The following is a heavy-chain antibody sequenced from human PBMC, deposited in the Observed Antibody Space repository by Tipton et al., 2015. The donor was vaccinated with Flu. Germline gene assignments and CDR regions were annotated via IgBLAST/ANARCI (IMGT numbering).Heavy chain of an antibody. D-gene: IGHD2-2*02. Sequence: SLRLPCAASGFTFNNYAMNWVRQAPGKGLEWVSAVSGSGGGPTYADSVKGRFTISRDNSKNTLYLQMNSLRAEDTAIYYCAKELGYCRSSTCYKPFDYWGQGTLVTVSS. CDR3: AKELGYCRSSTCYKPFDY. V-gene: IGHV3-23*01. J-gene: IGHJ4*02. CDR1: GFTFNNYA. CDR2: VSGSGGGP.